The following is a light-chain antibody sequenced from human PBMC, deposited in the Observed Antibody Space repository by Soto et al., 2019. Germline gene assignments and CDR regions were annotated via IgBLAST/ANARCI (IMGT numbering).Light chain of an antibody. CDR1: SGSVSTSYY. CDR2: STN. J-gene: IGLJ3*02. CDR3: LLYMGSGVSV. Sequence: QTVVTQEPSFSVSPGGTVTLTCGLSSGSVSTSYYTSWYQQPPGQAPRTLIYSTNIRSSGVPDRVSGSILGNKAALTITGAQSDDESEYYCLLYMGSGVSVFVRGTKLTVL. V-gene: IGLV8-61*01.